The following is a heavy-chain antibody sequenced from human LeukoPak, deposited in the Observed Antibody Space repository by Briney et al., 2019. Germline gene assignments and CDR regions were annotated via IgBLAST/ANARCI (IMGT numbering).Heavy chain of an antibody. Sequence: SETLSLPCTVSGGSISSYYWSWIRQPPGKGLEWIGYIYYSGSTNYNPSLKSRVTISVDTSKNQFSLKLSSVTAADTAVYYCARDRYQLLFMDVWGKGTTVTISS. CDR1: GGSISSYY. V-gene: IGHV4-59*01. J-gene: IGHJ6*04. D-gene: IGHD2-2*01. CDR3: ARDRYQLLFMDV. CDR2: IYYSGST.